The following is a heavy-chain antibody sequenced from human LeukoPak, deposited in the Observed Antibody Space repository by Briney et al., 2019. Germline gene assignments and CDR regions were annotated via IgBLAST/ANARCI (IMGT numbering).Heavy chain of an antibody. CDR3: ARVGIALTSPFDY. V-gene: IGHV3-11*01. CDR1: GFTFSDYY. Sequence: GESLRLSCLASGFTFSDYYMSWVRQAPGKGLEWISYIRSRGYPTYYAESVKGRFTISRDNAKNTLYLQMHNLRTDDTAVYFCARVGIALTSPFDYWGLGTLVAVSS. D-gene: IGHD1-1*01. J-gene: IGHJ4*02. CDR2: IRSRGYPT.